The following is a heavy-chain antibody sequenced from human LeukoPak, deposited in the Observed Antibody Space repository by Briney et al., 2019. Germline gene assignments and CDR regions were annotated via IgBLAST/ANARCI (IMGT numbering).Heavy chain of an antibody. J-gene: IGHJ4*02. D-gene: IGHD7-27*01. V-gene: IGHV4-59*01. CDR2: INYSGST. CDR3: ARSWGDY. Sequence: SETLSLTCTVSGGSISSYYWSWIRQPPGKGLEWIGYINYSGSTNYNPSLKSRVTISVDTSKDQFSLKLSSVTAADTAVYYCARSWGDYWGQGTLVTVSS. CDR1: GGSISSYY.